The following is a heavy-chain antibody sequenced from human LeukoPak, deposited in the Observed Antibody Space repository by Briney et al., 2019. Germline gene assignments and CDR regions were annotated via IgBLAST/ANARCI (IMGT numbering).Heavy chain of an antibody. Sequence: GGSLRLSCAASGFTFSSYWMSWVRQAPGKGLEWVANIKQDGSEKYYVDSVKGRFTISRDNAKNSLYLQMNSLRAEDTAVYYCARGSFGVVIRSYYYYYYMDVWGKGTTVTVSS. CDR2: IKQDGSEK. J-gene: IGHJ6*03. V-gene: IGHV3-7*01. CDR1: GFTFSSYW. CDR3: ARGSFGVVIRSYYYYYYMDV. D-gene: IGHD3-3*01.